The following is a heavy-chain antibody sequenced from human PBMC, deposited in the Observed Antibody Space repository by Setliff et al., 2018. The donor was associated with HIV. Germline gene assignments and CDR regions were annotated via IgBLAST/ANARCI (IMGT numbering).Heavy chain of an antibody. D-gene: IGHD3-10*01. V-gene: IGHV4-34*09. CDR3: AREESTEDYGSGSYGPTFPPPLIY. CDR1: GRSFSGYY. Sequence: SETLSLTCAVYGRSFSGYYWNWIRQSPGKGLEWIGYIYNTGSTYHSPSLESRVTTSIDTSKNQFSLKLSSVTAADTAVYYCAREESTEDYGSGSYGPTFPPPLIYWGQGTLVTVSS. CDR2: IYNTGST. J-gene: IGHJ4*02.